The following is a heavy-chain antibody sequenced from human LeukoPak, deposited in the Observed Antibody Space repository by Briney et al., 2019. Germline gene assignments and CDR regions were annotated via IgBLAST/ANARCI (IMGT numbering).Heavy chain of an antibody. V-gene: IGHV3-53*01. J-gene: IGHJ6*03. Sequence: GGSLRLSCAASGFTVSSNYMTWVRQAPGKGLEWVSVLYSNGDTYYADSVKGRFTISRDNSKNTLSLQMNSLRAEDTAVYYCARDYMDVWGKGTTVTVSS. CDR1: GFTVSSNY. CDR3: ARDYMDV. CDR2: LYSNGDT.